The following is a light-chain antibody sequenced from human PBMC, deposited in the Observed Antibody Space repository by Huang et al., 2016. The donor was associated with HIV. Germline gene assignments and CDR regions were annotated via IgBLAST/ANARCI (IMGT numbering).Light chain of an antibody. Sequence: AIRITQSPSSLSASTGDKVSITCRASQDINTYLAWYQQKPGKPPSLLIYATSTLQSGVPSMFSGSGSGTDFTLTITHLQSEDFATYYCQQYYSFPLTFGQGSQVEV. J-gene: IGKJ1*01. CDR1: QDINTY. V-gene: IGKV1-8*01. CDR2: ATS. CDR3: QQYYSFPLT.